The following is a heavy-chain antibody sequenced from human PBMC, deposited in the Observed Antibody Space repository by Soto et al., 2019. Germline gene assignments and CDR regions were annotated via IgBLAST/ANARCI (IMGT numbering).Heavy chain of an antibody. CDR1: GFAFNNYG. J-gene: IGHJ6*02. V-gene: IGHV3-30*18. CDR3: AKYTSTSNYYYGLDA. Sequence: GGSLRLSCAASGFAFNNYGMHWVRQAPGKGLEWVAVISAGGSEREYVDSVEGRFTISRDNTENTLYLQMNNVRVEDTAVYFCAKYTSTSNYYYGLDAWGRGTTVTVSS. CDR2: ISAGGSER. D-gene: IGHD6-6*01.